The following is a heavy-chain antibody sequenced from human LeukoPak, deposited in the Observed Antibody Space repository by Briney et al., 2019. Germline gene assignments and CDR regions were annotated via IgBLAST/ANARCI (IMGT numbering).Heavy chain of an antibody. CDR2: FDPEDGET. CDR1: GYTLTELS. CDR3: ARDLRCSSSWEDY. Sequence: APVKVSCKVSGYTLTELSMHWVRQAPGKGLEWMGGFDPEDGETIYAQKFQGRVTMTEDTSTDTAYMELSSLRSEVTAVYYCARDLRCSSSWEDYWGQGTLVTVSS. J-gene: IGHJ4*02. V-gene: IGHV1-24*01. D-gene: IGHD6-13*01.